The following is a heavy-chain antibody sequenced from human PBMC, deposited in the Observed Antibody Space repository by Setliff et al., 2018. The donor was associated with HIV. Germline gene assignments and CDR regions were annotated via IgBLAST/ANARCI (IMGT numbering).Heavy chain of an antibody. D-gene: IGHD2-21*02. CDR1: GGTFSSYA. CDR2: IIPILGIA. CDR3: ARARHIVVVTAIPDALDI. V-gene: IGHV1-69*10. J-gene: IGHJ3*02. Sequence: SVKVSCKASGGTFSSYAISWVRQAPGQGLEWMGGIIPILGIANYAQKFQGRVTITADESTSTAYMELSSLRSEDTAVYYCARARHIVVVTAIPDALDIWGQGTMVTVSS.